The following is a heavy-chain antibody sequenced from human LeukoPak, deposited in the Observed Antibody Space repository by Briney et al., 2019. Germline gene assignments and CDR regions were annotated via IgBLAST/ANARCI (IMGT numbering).Heavy chain of an antibody. V-gene: IGHV4-39*02. J-gene: IGHJ4*02. CDR1: GGSISSSSYY. D-gene: IGHD3-22*01. Sequence: SETLSLTCTVSGGSISSSSYYWGWIRQPPGKGLEWIGSIYYSGSTYYNPSLKSRVTISVDTSKNQFSLKLSSVTAADTAVYYCARDHYYDSSGYTNFDYWGQGTLVTVSS. CDR2: IYYSGST. CDR3: ARDHYYDSSGYTNFDY.